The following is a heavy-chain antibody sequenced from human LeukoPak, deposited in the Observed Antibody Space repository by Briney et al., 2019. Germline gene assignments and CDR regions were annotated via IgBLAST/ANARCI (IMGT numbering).Heavy chain of an antibody. CDR2: IYTSGST. J-gene: IGHJ6*03. V-gene: IGHV4-4*09. CDR1: GGSISSYY. CDR3: ARCIAARTRPNDYYYYMDV. D-gene: IGHD6-6*01. Sequence: SETLSLTCTVSGGSISSYYWSWIRQPPGKGLEWIGYIYTSGSTNYNPSLKSRVTISVDTSKNQFSLKLSSVTAADTAVYYCARCIAARTRPNDYYYYMDVWGKGTTVTVSS.